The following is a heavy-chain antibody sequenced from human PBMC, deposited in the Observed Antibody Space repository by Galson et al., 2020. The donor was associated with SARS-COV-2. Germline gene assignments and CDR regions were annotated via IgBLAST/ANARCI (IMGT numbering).Heavy chain of an antibody. Sequence: SQTLSLTCSISGYSVPSNSAAWNWIRQSPSRGLEWLGRTYYRSQGSTDYAVSVKIRITINPDTSKNQFSLPLNAVTPEDTAIYYCAGRVAGAGSLHSWGQGTMVIVSS. J-gene: IGHJ3*02. CDR1: GYSVPSNSAA. CDR2: TYYRSQGST. CDR3: AGRVAGAGSLHS. D-gene: IGHD6-19*01. V-gene: IGHV6-1*01.